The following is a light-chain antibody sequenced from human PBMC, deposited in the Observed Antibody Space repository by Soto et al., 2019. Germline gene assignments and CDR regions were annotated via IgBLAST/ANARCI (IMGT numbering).Light chain of an antibody. CDR1: RSDVGAYNH. V-gene: IGLV2-14*01. J-gene: IGLJ1*01. Sequence: QSALTQPASVSGSPGQSITISCTGTRSDVGAYNHVAWYQQHPGKAPKFMIYEVSNRPSGVSNRFSGSKSGNTASLTISGLQAEDEADYYCISYTGSSTSYVFGTGTKLTVL. CDR3: ISYTGSSTSYV. CDR2: EVS.